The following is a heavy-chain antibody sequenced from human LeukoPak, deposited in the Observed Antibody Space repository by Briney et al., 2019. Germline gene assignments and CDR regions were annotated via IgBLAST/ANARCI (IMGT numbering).Heavy chain of an antibody. J-gene: IGHJ4*02. D-gene: IGHD5-18*01. CDR2: INPSGGST. V-gene: IGHV1-46*01. Sequence: ASVTVSCTASGYTFTSYYMHWVRQAPGQGLEWMGIINPSGGSTSYAQKFQGRVTMTRDTSTSTVYMELSSLRSEDTAVYYCARGGRVLSLYSYGYILHPAFDYWGQGTLVTVSS. CDR3: ARGGRVLSLYSYGYILHPAFDY. CDR1: GYTFTSYY.